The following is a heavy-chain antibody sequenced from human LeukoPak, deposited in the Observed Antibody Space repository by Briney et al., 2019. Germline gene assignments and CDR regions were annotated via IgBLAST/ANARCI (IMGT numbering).Heavy chain of an antibody. CDR3: ARTGYRWFGELLPFDY. CDR1: GYTFTSYA. V-gene: IGHV1-3*01. CDR2: INAGNGNT. Sequence: ASVKVSCKASGYTFTSYAMHWVRQAPGQRLEWMGWINAGNGNTKYSQKFQGRVTTTRDTSASTAYMELSSLRSEDTAVYYCARTGYRWFGELLPFDYWGQGTLVTVSS. J-gene: IGHJ4*02. D-gene: IGHD3-10*01.